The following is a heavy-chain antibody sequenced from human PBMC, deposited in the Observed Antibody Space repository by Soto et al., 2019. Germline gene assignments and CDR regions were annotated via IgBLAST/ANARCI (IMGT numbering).Heavy chain of an antibody. CDR3: ARVGVGHYEFDY. D-gene: IGHD3-16*01. V-gene: IGHV3-74*01. CDR1: GFPFSNYW. J-gene: IGHJ4*02. CDR2: IKTDGSST. Sequence: GGSLRLSCTASGFPFSNYWMHWVRQAPGEGLVWVSRIKTDGSSTSYADSVKGRFTISRDNAKNTMYLQMNSLRAEDTAVYYCARVGVGHYEFDYWGQGTLVTVSS.